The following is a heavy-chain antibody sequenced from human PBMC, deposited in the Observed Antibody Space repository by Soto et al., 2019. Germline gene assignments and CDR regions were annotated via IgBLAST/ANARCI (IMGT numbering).Heavy chain of an antibody. V-gene: IGHV3-11*01. CDR2: ISSGSTI. J-gene: IGHJ4*02. CDR1: GFTFSDFY. CDR3: SSAVDY. D-gene: IGHD6-25*01. Sequence: GGSLRLSCAASGFTFSDFYMSWIRQAPGKGLEWVSYISSGSTIYYADSVKGRFTISRDNAKNSLYLQMNSLRADDTAVYYCSSAVDYWGQGTLVTVSS.